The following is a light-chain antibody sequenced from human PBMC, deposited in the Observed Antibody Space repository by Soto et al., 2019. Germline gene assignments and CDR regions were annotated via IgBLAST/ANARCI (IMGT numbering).Light chain of an antibody. CDR1: QTVGRY. Sequence: EIVLTQSPATLPLSPGERATLSCRARQTVGRYLAWYQQKPGQAPRLLIYHTSNRAPGIPDRFSRSGSGTDFTLTIRSLEPEDIALYYCQQRNNWYSFGGGTKVEIK. V-gene: IGKV3-11*01. J-gene: IGKJ4*01. CDR2: HTS. CDR3: QQRNNWYS.